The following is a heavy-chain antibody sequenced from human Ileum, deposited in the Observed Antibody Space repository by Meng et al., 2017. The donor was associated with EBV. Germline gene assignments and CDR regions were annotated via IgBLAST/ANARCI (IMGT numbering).Heavy chain of an antibody. CDR2: IYYSGST. CDR3: ARGTGTTFA. Sequence: QGQPGESGPGPVDPSGPPSLTCAGSGGTNSSSNWWNWVRQPPGKGLGWIGEIYYSGSTIYNPSLKSRVTISVDKSKNLFSLKLSSVTAADTAVYYCARGTGTTFAWGQGTLVTVSS. J-gene: IGHJ5*02. V-gene: IGHV4-4*02. CDR1: GGTNSSSNW. D-gene: IGHD1-1*01.